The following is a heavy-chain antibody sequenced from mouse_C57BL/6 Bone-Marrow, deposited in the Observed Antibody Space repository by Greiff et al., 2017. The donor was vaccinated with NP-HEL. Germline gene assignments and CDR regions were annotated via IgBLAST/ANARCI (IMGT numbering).Heavy chain of an antibody. CDR2: INPNYGTT. J-gene: IGHJ3*01. V-gene: IGHV1-39*01. CDR3: ARWDDYGAWFAY. D-gene: IGHD2-4*01. CDR1: GYSFTDYN. Sequence: VVEPGASVKISCKASGYSFTDYNMNWVKQSNGKSLEWIGVINPNYGTTSYNQKFKGKVTLTVDQSSSTAYMQLNSLTSEDSAVYYCARWDDYGAWFAYWGQGTLVTVSA.